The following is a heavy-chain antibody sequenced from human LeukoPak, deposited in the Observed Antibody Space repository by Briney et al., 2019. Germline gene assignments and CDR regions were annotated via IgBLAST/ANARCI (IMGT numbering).Heavy chain of an antibody. CDR3: AKHLIMNIAAARVSHAFDI. CDR2: ISGSGGST. V-gene: IGHV3-23*01. J-gene: IGHJ3*02. Sequence: GGSLRLSCAASGFTFSSYAMSWVRQAPGKVLEWVSAISGSGGSTYYADSVKGRFTISRDNSKNTLYLQMNSLRAEDTAVYYCAKHLIMNIAAARVSHAFDIWGQGTMVTVSS. D-gene: IGHD6-13*01. CDR1: GFTFSSYA.